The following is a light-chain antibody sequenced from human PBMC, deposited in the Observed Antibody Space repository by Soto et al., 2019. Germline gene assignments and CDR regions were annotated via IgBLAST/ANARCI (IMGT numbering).Light chain of an antibody. CDR2: GAS. CDR1: QRVSSSY. Sequence: CVSQEGRARCSSRPSQRVSSSYLAWYQQKPGQAPRLLIYGASSRATGIPDRFSGSGSGTDFPITISCLQGEDFALYFCPQYLSSHPLRFGQGTKVDIK. V-gene: IGKV3-20*01. J-gene: IGKJ2*01. CDR3: PQYLSSHPLR.